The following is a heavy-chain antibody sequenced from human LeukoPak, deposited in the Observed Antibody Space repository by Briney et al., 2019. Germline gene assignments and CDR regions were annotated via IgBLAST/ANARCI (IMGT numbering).Heavy chain of an antibody. Sequence: SETLSLTCPVSGGSISSYYWSWIRQPPGKGLEWIGYIYYSGSTNYNPSLKSRVTISVDTSKNQFSLKLSSVTAADTAVYYCARGVGIGSGYDFAYWGQGTLVTVSS. J-gene: IGHJ4*02. CDR3: ARGVGIGSGYDFAY. D-gene: IGHD5-12*01. V-gene: IGHV4-59*01. CDR2: IYYSGST. CDR1: GGSISSYY.